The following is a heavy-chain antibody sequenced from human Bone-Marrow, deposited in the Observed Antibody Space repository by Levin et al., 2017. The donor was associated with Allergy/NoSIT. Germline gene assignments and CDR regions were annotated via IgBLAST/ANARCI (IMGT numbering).Heavy chain of an antibody. CDR1: TNAW. V-gene: IGHV3-15*04. Sequence: PGESLKISCAASTNAWMTWVRQAPGKGLEWVGHIETKTEGGATDYAAPVKGRFSISRDDSDNTVFLQMNSLKIEDTAVYFCTTFRSRGYSYGHYYYVMDSWGQGTTVTVSS. CDR3: TTFRSRGYSYGHYYYVMDS. CDR2: IETKTEGGAT. J-gene: IGHJ6*02. D-gene: IGHD5-12*01.